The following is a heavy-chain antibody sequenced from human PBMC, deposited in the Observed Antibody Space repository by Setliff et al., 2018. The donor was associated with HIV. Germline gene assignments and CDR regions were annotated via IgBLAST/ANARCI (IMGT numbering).Heavy chain of an antibody. V-gene: IGHV4-38-2*02. CDR2: FSYNGRT. CDR1: GDSISNGLF. J-gene: IGHJ4*02. CDR3: AKKGNGDYHFDY. Sequence: SETLSLTCTVSGDSISNGLFWGWIRQPPGKGLEWIGSFSYNGRTHYIPSLKSRVTISVDTSKNQFSLKLSSVTAVDTAVYYCAKKGNGDYHFDYWGQGTLVTVSS. D-gene: IGHD4-17*01.